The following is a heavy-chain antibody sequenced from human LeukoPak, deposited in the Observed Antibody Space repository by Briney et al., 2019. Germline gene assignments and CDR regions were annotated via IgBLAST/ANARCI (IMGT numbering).Heavy chain of an antibody. J-gene: IGHJ3*02. CDR3: ARDILYGSGNAFDI. CDR1: GFTFSSYW. Sequence: GGSLRLSCAASGFTFSSYWMSWVRQAPGKGLEWVANIKQDGSEKYYVDSVKGRFTISRDNATNSLYLQMNSLRAEDTAVYYCARDILYGSGNAFDIWGQGTMVTVSS. V-gene: IGHV3-7*01. D-gene: IGHD3-10*01. CDR2: IKQDGSEK.